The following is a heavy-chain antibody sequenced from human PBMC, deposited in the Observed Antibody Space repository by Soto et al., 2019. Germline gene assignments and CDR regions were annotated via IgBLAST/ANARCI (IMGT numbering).Heavy chain of an antibody. CDR1: GGSISSSRYY. CDR2: IYYSGTT. CDR3: TGESDGDYFDS. D-gene: IGHD7-27*01. Sequence: SATLSLTCTVSGGSISSSRYYWAWIRQPPGKGLEWIGSIYYSGTTYYNPSLKSRVTISVVTSKNQFSLKLSSVTAADTAVYYCTGESDGDYFDSWGQGTLVTVSS. V-gene: IGHV4-39*01. J-gene: IGHJ4*02.